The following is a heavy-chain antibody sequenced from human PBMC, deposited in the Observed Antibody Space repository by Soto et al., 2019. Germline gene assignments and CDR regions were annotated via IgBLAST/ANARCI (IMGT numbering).Heavy chain of an antibody. CDR3: ATDFGYDYGDYPKGY. D-gene: IGHD4-17*01. CDR2: FDPEDGET. CDR1: GYTFTTYD. Sequence: ASVKVSCKASGYTFTTYDINWVRQAPGKGLEWMGGFDPEDGETIYAQKFQGRVTMTEDTSTDTAYMELSSLRSEDTAVYYCATDFGYDYGDYPKGYWGQGTLVTVSS. J-gene: IGHJ4*02. V-gene: IGHV1-24*01.